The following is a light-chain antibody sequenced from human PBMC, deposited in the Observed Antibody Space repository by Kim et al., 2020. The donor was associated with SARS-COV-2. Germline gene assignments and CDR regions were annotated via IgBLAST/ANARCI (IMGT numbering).Light chain of an antibody. CDR2: DVS. V-gene: IGLV2-11*01. J-gene: IGLJ1*01. CDR1: SSDVGGYNY. Sequence: GQSVIISCTGTSSDVGGYNYVSWYQQNPGKAPKVMIYDVSKRPSGVPDRFSGSNSGNTASLTISGLQTEDEADYCCCSYAGSYTSVFGTGTKVTDL. CDR3: CSYAGSYTSV.